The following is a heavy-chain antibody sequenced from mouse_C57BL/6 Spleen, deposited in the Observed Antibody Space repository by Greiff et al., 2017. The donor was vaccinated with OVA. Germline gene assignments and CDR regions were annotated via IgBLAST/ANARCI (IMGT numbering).Heavy chain of an antibody. J-gene: IGHJ2*01. CDR3: AIGGYDYDRDY. CDR1: GYTFTSYW. V-gene: IGHV1-61*01. Sequence: QVQLKQPGAELVRPGSSVKLSCKASGYTFTSYWMDWVKQRPGQGLEWIGNIYPSDSETHYNQKFKDKATLTVDKSSSTAYMQLSSLTSEDSAVYYCAIGGYDYDRDYWGQGTTLTVSS. CDR2: IYPSDSET. D-gene: IGHD2-4*01.